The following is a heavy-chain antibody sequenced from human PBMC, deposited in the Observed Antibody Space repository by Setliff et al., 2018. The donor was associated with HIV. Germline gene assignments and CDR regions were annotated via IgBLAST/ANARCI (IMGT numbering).Heavy chain of an antibody. CDR2: IYHSGTT. D-gene: IGHD5-12*01. V-gene: IGHV4-38-2*01. Sequence: ASETLSLTCAVSGYSISSGYYWGWIRQTPGKGLEWIGSIYHSGTTYYNPSLRSRVTISVDTSKNQFSLKLSSVTAADTAVYYCARQGDSYNLYHVYYFDYWGQGTLVTVSS. J-gene: IGHJ4*02. CDR3: ARQGDSYNLYHVYYFDY. CDR1: GYSISSGYY.